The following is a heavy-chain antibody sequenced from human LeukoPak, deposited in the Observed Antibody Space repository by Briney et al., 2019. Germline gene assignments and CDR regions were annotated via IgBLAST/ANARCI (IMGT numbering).Heavy chain of an antibody. D-gene: IGHD1-1*01. Sequence: SETLSLTCAVSGGSISSSNWWSWVRQPPGKGLGWIGEIYHSGSTNYNPSLKSRVTISVDKSNNQFSLKLSSVTAADTAVYYCARSTTGTYAFDIWGQGTMVTVSS. CDR3: ARSTTGTYAFDI. CDR2: IYHSGST. CDR1: GGSISSSNW. J-gene: IGHJ3*02. V-gene: IGHV4-4*02.